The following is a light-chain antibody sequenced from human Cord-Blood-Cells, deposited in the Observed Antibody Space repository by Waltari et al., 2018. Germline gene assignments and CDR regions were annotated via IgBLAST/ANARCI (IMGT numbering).Light chain of an antibody. J-gene: IGKJ5*01. CDR3: QQYYSTPIT. CDR1: QSVLYSSNNKNY. Sequence: DIVMTQTPLSLSVTPGQPATINCKSSQSVLYSSNNKNYLAWYQQKPGQPPKLLISWASTRESGVPDRFSGSGSGTDFTLTISSLQAEDVAVYYCQQYYSTPITFGQGTRLEIK. V-gene: IGKV4-1*01. CDR2: WAS.